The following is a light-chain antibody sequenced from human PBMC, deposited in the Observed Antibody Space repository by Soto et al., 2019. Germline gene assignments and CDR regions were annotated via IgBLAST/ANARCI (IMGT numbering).Light chain of an antibody. Sequence: EIVLTQSPATLSLSPGERATLSCRASQSVSIYLAWYQQKPGQAPRLLIYDASNRATGVPARFSGSGSGTEFTLTISSLEPEDFAVYYCQQYGSSPRFTFGPGTKVDIK. J-gene: IGKJ3*01. CDR3: QQYGSSPRFT. CDR2: DAS. V-gene: IGKV3-11*01. CDR1: QSVSIY.